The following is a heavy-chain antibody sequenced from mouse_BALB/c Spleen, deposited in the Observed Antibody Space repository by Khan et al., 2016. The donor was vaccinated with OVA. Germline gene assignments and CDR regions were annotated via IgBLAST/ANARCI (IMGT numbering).Heavy chain of an antibody. D-gene: IGHD1-1*01. CDR1: GYTFTSYV. Sequence: EVQLQQSGPELVKPGASVKMSCKASGYTFTSYVMHWVKQKPGLGLEWIGYIYPFNDDAKYNEKFKGKATLTSDKSSSPAYMELSSLTSEDSAVYYCAPVGTSYVSFAYWGQGTLVTVSA. CDR3: APVGTSYVSFAY. J-gene: IGHJ3*01. V-gene: IGHV1S136*01. CDR2: IYPFNDDA.